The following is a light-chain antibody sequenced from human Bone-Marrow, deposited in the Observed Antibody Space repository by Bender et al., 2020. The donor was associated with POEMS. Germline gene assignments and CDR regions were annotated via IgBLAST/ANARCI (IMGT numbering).Light chain of an antibody. Sequence: QSALTQPASVSGSPGQSITISCTGTSSDIGTYKYVSWYQQLPGRAPKLLIYEGSERPSGVSNRFSGSKSGNTASLTISGLQAEDEADYYCCSYAGSYSWVFGGGTTVTVL. J-gene: IGLJ3*02. V-gene: IGLV2-23*01. CDR1: SSDIGTYKY. CDR2: EGS. CDR3: CSYAGSYSWV.